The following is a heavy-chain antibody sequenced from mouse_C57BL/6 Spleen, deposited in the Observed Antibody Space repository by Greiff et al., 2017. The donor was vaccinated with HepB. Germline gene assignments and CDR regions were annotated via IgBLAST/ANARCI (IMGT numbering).Heavy chain of an antibody. D-gene: IGHD2-4*01. Sequence: QVQLKQPGAELVKPGASVKLSCKASGYTFTSYWMHWVKQRPGRGLEWIGRIDPNSGGTKYNEKFKSKATLTVDKPSSTAYMQLSSRTSEDSAVYYCARDYYDYDGGSYAMDYWGQGTSVTVSS. CDR3: ARDYYDYDGGSYAMDY. CDR1: GYTFTSYW. V-gene: IGHV1-72*01. CDR2: IDPNSGGT. J-gene: IGHJ4*01.